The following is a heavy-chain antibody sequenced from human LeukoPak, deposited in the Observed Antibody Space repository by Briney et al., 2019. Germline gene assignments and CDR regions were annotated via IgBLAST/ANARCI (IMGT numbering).Heavy chain of an antibody. Sequence: GGSLRLSCAASGFTFDRFTIHWVRQTPGKGLEWVSLINRRGHTFYADSVKGRFTISRDNSRNSVFLQMNSLRPEDTALYHCAKEVDCPSDCLFFHAWGQGTLVTVSS. V-gene: IGHV3-43*01. CDR1: GFTFDRFT. CDR3: AKEVDCPSDCLFFHA. CDR2: INRRGHT. D-gene: IGHD2-21*02. J-gene: IGHJ5*02.